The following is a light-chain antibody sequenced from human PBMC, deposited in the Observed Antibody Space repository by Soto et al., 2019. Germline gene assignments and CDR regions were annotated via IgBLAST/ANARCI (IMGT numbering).Light chain of an antibody. Sequence: AIQLTQSPASLSASVGDRVTITCQASQGIRNDLGWFQQKPGKAPKLLIYAASSLQTGVPSRFSGSGSGTYFTLTISSLQVEDFATYYCLQEYRYPLTFGGGTKVEI. CDR1: QGIRND. CDR3: LQEYRYPLT. J-gene: IGKJ4*01. CDR2: AAS. V-gene: IGKV1-6*01.